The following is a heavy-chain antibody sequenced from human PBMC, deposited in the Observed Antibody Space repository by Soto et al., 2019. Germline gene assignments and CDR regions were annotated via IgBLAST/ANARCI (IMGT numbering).Heavy chain of an antibody. CDR3: ARDSPYGGNSKQSFPFDH. V-gene: IGHV3-48*02. D-gene: IGHD4-17*01. CDR2: ISSSSSTI. CDR1: GFTFSSYS. J-gene: IGHJ4*02. Sequence: EVQLVESGGGLVQPGGSLRLSCAASGFTFSSYSMNWVRQAPGKGLEWVSYISSSSSTIYYADSVKGRFTISRDNAKNSLYLQMNSLRDEDTAVYYCARDSPYGGNSKQSFPFDHWGQGTLVTVSS.